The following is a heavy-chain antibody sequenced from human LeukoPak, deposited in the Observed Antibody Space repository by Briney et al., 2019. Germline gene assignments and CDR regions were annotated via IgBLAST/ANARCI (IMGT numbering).Heavy chain of an antibody. Sequence: GGSLRLSCTASGFTFSSYWMSWVRQAPGKGLEWVANMNLDGSEKYYVNSVKGRFTISRDSAKNSLFLQTNSLRAEDTAVYYCARDARVVLDYWGLGTLVTVSS. V-gene: IGHV3-7*01. CDR3: ARDARVVLDY. CDR2: MNLDGSEK. J-gene: IGHJ4*02. D-gene: IGHD3-3*02. CDR1: GFTFSSYW.